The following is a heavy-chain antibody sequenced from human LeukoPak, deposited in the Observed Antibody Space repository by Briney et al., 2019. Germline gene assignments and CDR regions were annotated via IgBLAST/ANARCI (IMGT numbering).Heavy chain of an antibody. D-gene: IGHD3-22*01. CDR1: GFTFSSYA. CDR3: AKRVRITMMEDPSHDAFDI. V-gene: IGHV3-23*01. Sequence: GGSLRLSCAASGFTFSSYAMSWVRQAPGKGLEWVSAISGSGGSTYYADSVKGRFTISRDNSKNTLYLQMNSLRAEDTAVYYCAKRVRITMMEDPSHDAFDIWGQGTMVTVSS. CDR2: ISGSGGST. J-gene: IGHJ3*02.